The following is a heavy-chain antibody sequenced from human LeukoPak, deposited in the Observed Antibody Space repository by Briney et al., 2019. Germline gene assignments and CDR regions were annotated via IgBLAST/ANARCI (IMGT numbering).Heavy chain of an antibody. Sequence: PSETLSLTCTVSGGSISSYYWSWIRQPPGKGLEWIGYIYYRGSTSYNPSLKSRLTISIDTSKNQFSLRLSSVTAADTAVYYCARDGVATWSESGFWGQGILVTVSS. CDR3: ARDGVATWSESGF. CDR1: GGSISSYY. D-gene: IGHD5-12*01. J-gene: IGHJ4*02. CDR2: IYYRGST. V-gene: IGHV4-30-4*01.